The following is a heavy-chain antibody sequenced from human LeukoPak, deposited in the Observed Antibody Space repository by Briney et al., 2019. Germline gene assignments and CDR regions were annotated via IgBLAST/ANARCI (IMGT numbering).Heavy chain of an antibody. Sequence: GESLKTSFKGPGYSFTSCWIGWVRQMPGKGLEWLGIIYPGDSDTRYSPSLQGQVTISADKSISTAYLQWSSLKASDTAMYYCARLKGYYDSSGYYGAVGAFDIWGQGTMVTVYS. CDR1: GYSFTSCW. D-gene: IGHD3-22*01. CDR3: ARLKGYYDSSGYYGAVGAFDI. CDR2: IYPGDSDT. V-gene: IGHV5-51*01. J-gene: IGHJ3*02.